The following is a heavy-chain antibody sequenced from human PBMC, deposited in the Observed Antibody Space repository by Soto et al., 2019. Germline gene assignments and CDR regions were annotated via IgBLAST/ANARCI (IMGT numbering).Heavy chain of an antibody. D-gene: IGHD3-22*01. CDR3: AGEGYYYDSSGSTV. V-gene: IGHV4-31*03. CDR1: GGSISSGGYY. J-gene: IGHJ6*02. Sequence: QVQLQESGPGLVKPSQTLSLTCTVSGGSISSGGYYWSWIRQHPGKGLEWIGYIYYSGSTYYNPSLKSRLTISVDTSKNQFSPKLSSVTAADTAVYYCAGEGYYYDSSGSTVWGQGTTVTVSS. CDR2: IYYSGST.